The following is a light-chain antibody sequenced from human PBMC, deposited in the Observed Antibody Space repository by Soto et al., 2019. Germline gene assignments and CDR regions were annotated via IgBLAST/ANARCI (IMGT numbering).Light chain of an antibody. CDR2: DVS. CDR1: SSDVGGYNY. CDR3: SSYAGGNNLL. V-gene: IGLV2-8*01. J-gene: IGLJ3*02. Sequence: QSVLTQPPSASGSPGQSVTISCTGTSSDVGGYNYDSWYQHQPGKAPKLMIYDVSGRPSGVPDRFSGSKSGNTASLTVSGLQAEDEADYYCSSYAGGNNLLFGGGTKVTVL.